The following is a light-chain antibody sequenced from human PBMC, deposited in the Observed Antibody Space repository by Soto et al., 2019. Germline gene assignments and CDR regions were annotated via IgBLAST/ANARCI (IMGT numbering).Light chain of an antibody. CDR1: QSVSSSY. V-gene: IGKV3-20*01. CDR2: GAS. CDR3: QQYGSSPPSWT. J-gene: IGKJ1*01. Sequence: ETVLTQSPGTLSLSPGERATLSCRASQSVSSSYLAWYQQKHDQAPRLLIYGASSRATGIPDRFSGSGSGTDFTLTISRLEPEDFAVYYCQQYGSSPPSWTYGQGTKVEIK.